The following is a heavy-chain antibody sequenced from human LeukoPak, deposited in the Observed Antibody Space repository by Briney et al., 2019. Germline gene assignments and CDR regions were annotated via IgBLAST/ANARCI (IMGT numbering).Heavy chain of an antibody. CDR3: ARQGRGTFDY. CDR2: IYPGDSDI. J-gene: IGHJ4*02. V-gene: IGHV5-51*01. CDR1: GYSFTTYW. Sequence: GQSLKISCEGSGYSFTTYWISWVRQMPGKGLECMGIIYPGDSDIKYSPSFQGQVTISADKSISTAYLQWSSLKASDTAMYYCARQGRGTFDYWGQGTLVTVSS. D-gene: IGHD1-7*01.